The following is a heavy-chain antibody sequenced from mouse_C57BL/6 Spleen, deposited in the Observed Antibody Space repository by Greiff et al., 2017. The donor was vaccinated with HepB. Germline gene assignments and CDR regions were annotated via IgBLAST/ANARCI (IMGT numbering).Heavy chain of an antibody. D-gene: IGHD4-1*01. V-gene: IGHV5-9*01. CDR1: GFTFSSYT. J-gene: IGHJ2*01. CDR3: ARRANWACFDY. CDR2: ISGGGGNT. Sequence: EVMLVESGGGLVKPGGSLKLSCAASGFTFSSYTMSWVRQTPEKRLEWVATISGGGGNTYYPDSVKGRFTISRDNAKNTLYLQMSSLRSEDTALYYCARRANWACFDYWGQGTTLTVSS.